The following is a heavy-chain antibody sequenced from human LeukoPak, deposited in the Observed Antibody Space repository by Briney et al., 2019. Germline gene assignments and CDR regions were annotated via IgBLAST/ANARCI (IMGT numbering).Heavy chain of an antibody. J-gene: IGHJ4*02. V-gene: IGHV1-2*02. CDR1: GYRFTDFN. CDR3: TRVKKILFEFEI. CDR2: INPGTGMNPNSGGR. Sequence: ASVKVSCKASGYRFTDFNIHWVRQAPGQGIEWMGWINPGTGMNPNSGGRYCAKKFRGRVTMTTDTAISTIYLEVSSLTIDDTAVYFCTRVKKILFEFEIWGQGTLLTVSS. D-gene: IGHD2-21*01.